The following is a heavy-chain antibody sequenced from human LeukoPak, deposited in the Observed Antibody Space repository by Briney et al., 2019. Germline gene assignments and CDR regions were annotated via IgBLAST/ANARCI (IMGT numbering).Heavy chain of an antibody. CDR2: IYYSGST. CDR3: ARLRATDYHRPFDY. D-gene: IGHD4-11*01. CDR1: GGSISSSSYY. Sequence: PSETLSLTCTVSGGSISSSSYYWGWIRQPPGKGLEWIGSIYYSGSTYYNPSLKSRVTISVDTSKKQFSLKLSSVTAADTAVYYCARLRATDYHRPFDYWGQGTLATVSS. V-gene: IGHV4-39*01. J-gene: IGHJ4*02.